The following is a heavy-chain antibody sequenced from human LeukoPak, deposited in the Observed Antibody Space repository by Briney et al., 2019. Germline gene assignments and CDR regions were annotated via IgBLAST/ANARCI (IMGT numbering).Heavy chain of an antibody. D-gene: IGHD6-19*01. J-gene: IGHJ4*02. CDR3: VGLDFDY. CDR2: FDPEDGET. CDR1: GYTLTELS. Sequence: ASVTVSCTVSGYTLTELSMHWVRQAPGKGLEWMGGFDPEDGETIYAQKFQGRVTMTEDTSTDTAYMELSSLRSEDTAVDYCVGLDFDYWAREPWSPSPQ. V-gene: IGHV1-24*01.